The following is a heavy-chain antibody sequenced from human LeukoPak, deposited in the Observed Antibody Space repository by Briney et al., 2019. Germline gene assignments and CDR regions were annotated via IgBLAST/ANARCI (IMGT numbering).Heavy chain of an antibody. CDR1: GFTFSSYA. V-gene: IGHV3-30*04. CDR3: ARSYYDILTALYFDY. D-gene: IGHD3-9*01. J-gene: IGHJ4*02. CDR2: ISYDGSSK. Sequence: PGGSLRLPCAASGFTFSSYAMHWVRQAPGKGLEWVAVISYDGSSKYYADSVKGRFTISRDNSKNTLYLQTNSLGAEDTAVYYCARSYYDILTALYFDYWGQGTLVTVSS.